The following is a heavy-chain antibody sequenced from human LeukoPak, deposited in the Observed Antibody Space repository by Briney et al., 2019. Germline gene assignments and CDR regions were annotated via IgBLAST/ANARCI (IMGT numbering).Heavy chain of an antibody. CDR1: GFSFSDYC. V-gene: IGHV3-11*04. Sequence: GGSLRLSCATSGFSFSDYCMSWIRQAPGKGLECVSFISASGTSISYADSVKVRFTISRDNAKNSLYLQMNSLRPEDTAVYYCARHCTRASCYSFDYWGQGTLVTISS. CDR2: ISASGTSI. CDR3: ARHCTRASCYSFDY. J-gene: IGHJ4*02. D-gene: IGHD2-2*01.